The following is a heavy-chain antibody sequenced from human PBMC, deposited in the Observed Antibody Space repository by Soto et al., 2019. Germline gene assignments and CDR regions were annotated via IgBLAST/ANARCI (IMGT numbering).Heavy chain of an antibody. V-gene: IGHV1-69*01. D-gene: IGHD3-10*01. CDR3: ARDKGMVRGVSTDYGMDV. Sequence: QVQLVQSGAEVKKPGSSVKVSCKASGGTFSSYAISWVRQAPGQGLEWMGGIIPIFGTANYAQKFQGRVTINADESTSTAYMELSSLRSEDTAVYYCARDKGMVRGVSTDYGMDVWGQGTTVTVSS. J-gene: IGHJ6*02. CDR1: GGTFSSYA. CDR2: IIPIFGTA.